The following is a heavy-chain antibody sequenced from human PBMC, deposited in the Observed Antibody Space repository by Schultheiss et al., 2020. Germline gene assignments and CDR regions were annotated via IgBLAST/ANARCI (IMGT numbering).Heavy chain of an antibody. J-gene: IGHJ2*01. D-gene: IGHD6-13*01. CDR3: ARDRGSSWYRNWYFDL. CDR2: IYYSGST. CDR1: GGSVSSGSYY. V-gene: IGHV4-61*01. Sequence: SETLSLTCTVSGGSVSSGSYYWSWIRQPPGKGLEWIGYIYYSGSTYYNPSLKSRVTMSVDTSKNQFSLKLSSVTAADTAVYYCARDRGSSWYRNWYFDLWGRGTLVTGPS.